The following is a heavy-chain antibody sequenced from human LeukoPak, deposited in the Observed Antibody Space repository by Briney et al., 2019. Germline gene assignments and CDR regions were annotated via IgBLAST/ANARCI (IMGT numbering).Heavy chain of an antibody. J-gene: IGHJ4*02. CDR3: ARGPPLGDFWSGSYYSDY. CDR2: IYYSGST. D-gene: IGHD3-3*01. Sequence: SETLSLTCTVSGGSIKSYYWSWIRQPPGKGLEWIGYIYYSGSTNYNPSLKSRVTISVDTSKNQFSLKLSSVTAADTAVYYCARGPPLGDFWSGSYYSDYWGQGTLVTVSS. V-gene: IGHV4-59*01. CDR1: GGSIKSYY.